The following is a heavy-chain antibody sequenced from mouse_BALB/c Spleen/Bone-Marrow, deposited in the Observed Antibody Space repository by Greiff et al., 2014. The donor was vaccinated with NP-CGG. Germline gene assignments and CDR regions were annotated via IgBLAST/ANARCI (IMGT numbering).Heavy chain of an antibody. Sequence: QVQLQQSGTELVVPGASVKMSCKASGYAFTDRWIHWVKQRPGQGLGWIGAIDTSDSYTNYNQKFKGKATLTVDESSSTAYIHLSSLTSEDSAVYYCARGGDDFSLDYWGQGTSVTVSS. D-gene: IGHD2-4*01. J-gene: IGHJ4*01. CDR3: ARGGDDFSLDY. CDR1: GYAFTDRW. CDR2: IDTSDSYT. V-gene: IGHV1-69*01.